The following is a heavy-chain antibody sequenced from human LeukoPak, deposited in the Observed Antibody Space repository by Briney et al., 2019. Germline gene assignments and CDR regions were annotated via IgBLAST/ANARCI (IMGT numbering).Heavy chain of an antibody. CDR2: IYYSGST. V-gene: IGHV4-30-4*01. Sequence: PSQTLSLTCTVSGGSISSGDYYWRWIRQPPGKGLEWIGYIYYSGSTYYNPSLKSRVTISVDTSKNQFSLKLSSVTAADTAVYYCARERDGDSYMDVWGQGTTVTVSS. CDR1: GGSISSGDYY. J-gene: IGHJ6*02. CDR3: ARERDGDSYMDV. D-gene: IGHD4-17*01.